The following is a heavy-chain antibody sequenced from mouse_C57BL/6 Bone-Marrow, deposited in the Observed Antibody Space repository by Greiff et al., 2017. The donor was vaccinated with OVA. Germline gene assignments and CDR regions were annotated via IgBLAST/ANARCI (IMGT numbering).Heavy chain of an antibody. Sequence: EVKLVESGPGLVKPSQSLSLTCSVTGYSITSGYYWNWIRQFPGNKLEWMGYISYDGSNNYNPSLKNRISITRDTSKNQFFLKLNSVTTEDTATYYCARDDYDAYWYFDVWGTGTTVTVSS. J-gene: IGHJ1*03. CDR1: GYSITSGYY. CDR2: ISYDGSN. D-gene: IGHD2-4*01. CDR3: ARDDYDAYWYFDV. V-gene: IGHV3-6*01.